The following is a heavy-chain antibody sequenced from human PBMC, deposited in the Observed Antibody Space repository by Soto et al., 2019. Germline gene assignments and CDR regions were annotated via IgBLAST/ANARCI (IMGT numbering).Heavy chain of an antibody. CDR3: AREQDYYDSSGYGWFDP. CDR1: GFTFNTYG. V-gene: IGHV3-30*02. J-gene: IGHJ5*02. CDR2: IWYDGSLK. D-gene: IGHD3-22*01. Sequence: GGSLRLSCAASGFTFNTYGMNWVRQAPGKGLEWVAIIWYDGSLKYYGDSMKGRFTVSRDNSKNTLYLQMNSLRAEDTAVYYCAREQDYYDSSGYGWFDPWGQGTLVTVSS.